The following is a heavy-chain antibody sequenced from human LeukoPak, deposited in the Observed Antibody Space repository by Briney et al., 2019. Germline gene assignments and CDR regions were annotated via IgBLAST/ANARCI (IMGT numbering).Heavy chain of an antibody. V-gene: IGHV4-31*03. Sequence: SETLSLTCTVSGGSISSGGYYWSWIRQHPGKGLEWIGYIYYSGSTYYNPSLKSRVTISVDTSKNQFSLKLSSVTAADTAAYYCARERSWFGELQYYYYYMDVWGKGTTVTVSS. CDR1: GGSISSGGYY. J-gene: IGHJ6*03. CDR3: ARERSWFGELQYYYYYMDV. D-gene: IGHD3-10*01. CDR2: IYYSGST.